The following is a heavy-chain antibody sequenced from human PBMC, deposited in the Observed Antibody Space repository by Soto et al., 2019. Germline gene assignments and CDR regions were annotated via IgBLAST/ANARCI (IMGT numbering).Heavy chain of an antibody. CDR1: GYTFTSYA. Sequence: ASVKVSWKASGYTFTSYAMHWVRQAPGQRLEWMGWINAGNGNTKYSQKFQGRVTITRDTSASTAYMELSSLRSEDTAVYYCARVADSTPISGYYHQDYFDYWGQGTLVTVSS. CDR2: INAGNGNT. CDR3: ARVADSTPISGYYHQDYFDY. J-gene: IGHJ4*02. V-gene: IGHV1-3*01. D-gene: IGHD3-22*01.